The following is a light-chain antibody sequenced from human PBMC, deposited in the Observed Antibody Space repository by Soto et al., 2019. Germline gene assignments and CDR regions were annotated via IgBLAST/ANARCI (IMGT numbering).Light chain of an antibody. V-gene: IGLV2-14*03. J-gene: IGLJ1*01. CDR3: NSYTSSSTYV. Sequence: QSVLTQPASVSGPPGQSITISCTGTSSDVGGFNYVSWYQQHPGKAPKLMIYDVTNRPSGVSYRFSGSKSGNTASLTISGLQAEDEADYYCNSYTSSSTYVFGTGTQLTVL. CDR1: SSDVGGFNY. CDR2: DVT.